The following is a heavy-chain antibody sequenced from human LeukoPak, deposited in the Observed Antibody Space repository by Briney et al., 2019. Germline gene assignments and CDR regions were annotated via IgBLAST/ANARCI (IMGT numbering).Heavy chain of an antibody. Sequence: SVKVSCKAPGGTFSSYAISWVRQAPGQGLEWMGGVIPIFGTANYAQKFQGRVTITADESTSTAYMELSSLRSEDTAVYYCARDRGYCTNGVCYQFFDYWGQGTLVTVSS. CDR2: VIPIFGTA. CDR3: ARDRGYCTNGVCYQFFDY. D-gene: IGHD2-8*01. V-gene: IGHV1-69*01. J-gene: IGHJ4*02. CDR1: GGTFSSYA.